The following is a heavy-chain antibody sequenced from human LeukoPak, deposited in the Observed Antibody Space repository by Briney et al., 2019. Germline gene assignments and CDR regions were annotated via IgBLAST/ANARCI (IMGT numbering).Heavy chain of an antibody. V-gene: IGHV3-74*01. D-gene: IGHD1-1*01. CDR2: INSDGSST. CDR3: AKLSWNDKGRFDC. J-gene: IGHJ4*02. Sequence: PGGSLRLSCAASGFTFSSYWMHWVRQAPGKGLVWVSRINSDGSSTSYADSVKGRFTISRDNAKNTLYLQMNSLRAEDTAVYYCAKLSWNDKGRFDCWGQGTLVTVSS. CDR1: GFTFSSYW.